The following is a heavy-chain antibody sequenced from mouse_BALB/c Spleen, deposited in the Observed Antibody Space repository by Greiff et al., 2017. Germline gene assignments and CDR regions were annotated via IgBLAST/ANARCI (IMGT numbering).Heavy chain of an antibody. V-gene: IGHV5-17*02. CDR1: GFTFSSFG. J-gene: IGHJ4*01. Sequence: EVQGVESGGGLVQPGGSRKLSCAASGFTFSSFGMHWVRQAPEKGLEWVAYISSGSSTIYYADTVKGRFTISRDNPKNTLFLQMTSLRSEDTAMYYCARYGNSSMDYWGQGTSVTVSS. CDR3: ARYGNSSMDY. CDR2: ISSGSSTI. D-gene: IGHD2-1*01.